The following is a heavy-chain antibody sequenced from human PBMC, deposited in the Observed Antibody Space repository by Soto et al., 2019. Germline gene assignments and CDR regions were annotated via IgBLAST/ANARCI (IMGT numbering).Heavy chain of an antibody. CDR3: ARDSSSLPMDV. CDR1: GGSISSGDYY. J-gene: IGHJ6*02. CDR2: IYYSGST. Sequence: SETLSLTCTVSGGSISSGDYYWSWIRQPPGKGLEWIGYIYYSGSTYYNPSLKSRVTISVDTSKNQFSLKLSSVTAADTAVYYCARDSSSLPMDVWGQGATVTVSS. V-gene: IGHV4-30-4*01. D-gene: IGHD6-6*01.